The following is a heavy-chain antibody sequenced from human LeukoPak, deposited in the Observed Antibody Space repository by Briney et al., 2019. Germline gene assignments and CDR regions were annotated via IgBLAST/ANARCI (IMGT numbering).Heavy chain of an antibody. J-gene: IGHJ4*02. D-gene: IGHD2-21*02. Sequence: SETLSLTCAVYGGSFSGYYWSWIRQPPGKGLEWIGESNHSGSTNYNPSLKSRVTISVDTSKNQFSLKLSSVTAADTAVYYCARGGCCGGDCYFYYWGQGTLVTVSS. CDR1: GGSFSGYY. CDR2: SNHSGST. V-gene: IGHV4-34*01. CDR3: ARGGCCGGDCYFYY.